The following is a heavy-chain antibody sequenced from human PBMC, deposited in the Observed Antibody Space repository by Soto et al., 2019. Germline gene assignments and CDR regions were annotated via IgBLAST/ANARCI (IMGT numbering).Heavy chain of an antibody. CDR2: IWYDGSNK. CDR3: ARDGVYCSGGSCYSGLDY. J-gene: IGHJ4*02. V-gene: IGHV3-33*01. D-gene: IGHD2-15*01. CDR1: GFTFSSYG. Sequence: GGSLRLSCAASGFTFSSYGMHWVRQAPGKGLEWVAVIWYDGSNKYYADSVKGRFTISRDNSKNTLYLQMNSLRAEDTAVYYCARDGVYCSGGSCYSGLDYWGQGTLVTVSS.